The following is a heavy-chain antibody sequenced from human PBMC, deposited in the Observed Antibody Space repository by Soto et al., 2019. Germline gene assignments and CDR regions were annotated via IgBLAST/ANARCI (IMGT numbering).Heavy chain of an antibody. D-gene: IGHD3-3*01. CDR2: VNPTRGGT. J-gene: IGHJ2*01. Sequence: ASVKVSCKTDGYTISSYFLYWGRRDPRQRPEWMGFVNPTRGGTEYAQKLQGRGTMTRDTSTNTVYLDLRRLPSDDAAIYYCESDSRIPDRFWYLDIWGRGTLVTASS. CDR1: GYTISSYF. V-gene: IGHV1-2*02. CDR3: ESDSRIPDRFWYLDI.